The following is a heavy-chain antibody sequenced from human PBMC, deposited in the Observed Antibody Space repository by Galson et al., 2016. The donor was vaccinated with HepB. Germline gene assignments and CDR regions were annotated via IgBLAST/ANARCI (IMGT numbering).Heavy chain of an antibody. J-gene: IGHJ6*02. Sequence: SLRLSCAVSGFTFTTYSMSRVRQVPGEGLEWVSSISSRSSYIYYADSVKGRFTISRDNARNSLYLEINSLRAEDTALYYCARLGAGAMPTNFERDYYYGMDFWGQGTTVTVSS. CDR1: GFTFTTYS. D-gene: IGHD5-24*01. CDR3: ARLGAGAMPTNFERDYYYGMDF. V-gene: IGHV3-21*06. CDR2: ISSRSSYI.